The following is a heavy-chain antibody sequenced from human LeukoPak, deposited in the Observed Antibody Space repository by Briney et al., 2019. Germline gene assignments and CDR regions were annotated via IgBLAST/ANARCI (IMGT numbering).Heavy chain of an antibody. V-gene: IGHV3-30*18. CDR3: AKGQRGDSYPPY. Sequence: GGSLRLSCVAYGVTLSSYGMHWVRQAPGKGLEWVAVISNDGTNKYYADSVKGRFTISRDNSKNTLYLQMNSLRAEDTAVYYCAKGQRGDSYPPYWGQGTLVTVSS. CDR2: ISNDGTNK. J-gene: IGHJ4*02. CDR1: GVTLSSYG. D-gene: IGHD5-18*01.